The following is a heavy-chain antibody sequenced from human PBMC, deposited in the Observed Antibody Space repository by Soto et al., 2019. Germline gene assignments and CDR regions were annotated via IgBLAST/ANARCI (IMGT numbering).Heavy chain of an antibody. Sequence: QVQLVESGGGLVKPGGSLRLSCAASGFTFSDYYMSWIRQAPGKGLEWVSYISSSSSYTNYADSVKGRFTISRDNAKNSLYLQMNSLRAEDTAVYYCARAQQWRDQNWFDPWGQGTLVTVSS. V-gene: IGHV3-11*05. D-gene: IGHD6-19*01. CDR3: ARAQQWRDQNWFDP. CDR2: ISSSSSYT. CDR1: GFTFSDYY. J-gene: IGHJ5*02.